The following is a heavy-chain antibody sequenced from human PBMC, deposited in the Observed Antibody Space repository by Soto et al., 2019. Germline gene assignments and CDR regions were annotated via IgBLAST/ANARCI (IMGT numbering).Heavy chain of an antibody. CDR1: GFTFSTYG. Sequence: EVQLLESGGGLVQPGGSLRLSCTASGFTFSTYGMSWVRQAPGKGLEWVSSLSGGGTTTYYIDSVKGRFTISRDNSRNTLSLQMNSLRTEDTAIYYCAKDISFDTSAYNYCGQGILVAVSS. V-gene: IGHV3-23*01. CDR3: AKDISFDTSAYNY. D-gene: IGHD3-22*01. CDR2: LSGGGTTT. J-gene: IGHJ4*02.